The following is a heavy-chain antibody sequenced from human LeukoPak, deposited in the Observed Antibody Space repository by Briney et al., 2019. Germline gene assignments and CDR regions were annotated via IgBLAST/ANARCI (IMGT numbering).Heavy chain of an antibody. CDR3: ARDPLVGVPDYLDF. V-gene: IGHV3-7*01. D-gene: IGHD1-26*01. J-gene: IGHJ4*02. Sequence: GGSLRLSCAASGFTFGSCWMNWVRQTPGKGLEWVANINQDGSQKFYVDSVKGRFTISRDNANNSLYLQMNSLRAEDTAVYYCARDPLVGVPDYLDFWGQGTLVTVS. CDR1: GFTFGSCW. CDR2: INQDGSQK.